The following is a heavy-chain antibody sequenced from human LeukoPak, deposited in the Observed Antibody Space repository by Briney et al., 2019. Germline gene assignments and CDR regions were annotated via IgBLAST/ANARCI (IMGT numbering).Heavy chain of an antibody. D-gene: IGHD6-6*01. V-gene: IGHV3-7*01. CDR3: ARVSQRMPARNPLDY. CDR2: IKQDGNEK. Sequence: GGSLRLSCAASGFTFSSYGMHWVRQAPGNGLEWVANIKQDGNEKHYVDSVKGRFTISRDNAKNSLYLQMNSLRAEDTAVYYCARVSQRMPARNPLDYWGQGTLVTVSS. CDR1: GFTFSSYG. J-gene: IGHJ4*02.